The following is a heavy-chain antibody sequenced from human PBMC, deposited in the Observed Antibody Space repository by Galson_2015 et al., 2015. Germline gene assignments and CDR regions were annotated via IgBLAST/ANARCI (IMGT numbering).Heavy chain of an antibody. Sequence: SLRLSCAASGFTVSSNYMSWVRQAPGKGLEWVAHITDRSTYTYYADSVKGRFTISRDNSKNTLYLQMNSLRAEDTAVYYCAKVGQWLDFDYWGQGTLVTVSS. V-gene: IGHV3-53*01. CDR1: GFTVSSNY. D-gene: IGHD6-19*01. CDR3: AKVGQWLDFDY. J-gene: IGHJ4*02. CDR2: TDRSTYT.